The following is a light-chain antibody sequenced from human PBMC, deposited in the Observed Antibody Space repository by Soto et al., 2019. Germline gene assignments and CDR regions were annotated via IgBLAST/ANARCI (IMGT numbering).Light chain of an antibody. J-gene: IGLJ3*02. CDR3: CSYAAYNKWM. CDR2: DVT. CDR1: STDIGTYSR. V-gene: IGLV2-23*02. Sequence: VLTQPAPLSWGSWQSITISCPGNSTDIGTYSRVSWYLQYPGKAPKLMIYDVTKRPSGVSNRFSGSRSGSTASLTISGLQAEDEANYYCCSYAAYNKWMFGGGTKVTVL.